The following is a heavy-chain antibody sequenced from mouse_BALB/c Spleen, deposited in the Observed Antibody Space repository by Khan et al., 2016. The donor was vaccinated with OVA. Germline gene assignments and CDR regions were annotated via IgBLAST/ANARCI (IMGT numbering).Heavy chain of an antibody. Sequence: EVQVVESGGGLVQPGGSRKLSCAASGFTFSNFGMHWVRQAPKKGLEWVAYISSGSSTIYYVDTVKGRFTISRDNPKNTLFLQMTSLRSEDTAMYYCARSGGNFHWYFDVWGAGTSVTVSS. D-gene: IGHD2-1*01. CDR3: ARSGGNFHWYFDV. CDR1: GFTFSNFG. V-gene: IGHV5-17*02. CDR2: ISSGSSTI. J-gene: IGHJ1*01.